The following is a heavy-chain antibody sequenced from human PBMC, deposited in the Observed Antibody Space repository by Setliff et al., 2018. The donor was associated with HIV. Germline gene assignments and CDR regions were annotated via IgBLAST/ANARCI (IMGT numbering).Heavy chain of an antibody. Sequence: PGGSLRLSCAASGFTFSSYAMHWVRQAPGKGLEWVAVISYDGSNKYYADSVKGRFTISRDNSKNTLYLQMNSLRAEDTAVYYCATGRGYSGYTADYWGQGTLVTVSS. CDR2: ISYDGSNK. CDR3: ATGRGYSGYTADY. J-gene: IGHJ4*02. V-gene: IGHV3-30-3*01. D-gene: IGHD5-12*01. CDR1: GFTFSSYA.